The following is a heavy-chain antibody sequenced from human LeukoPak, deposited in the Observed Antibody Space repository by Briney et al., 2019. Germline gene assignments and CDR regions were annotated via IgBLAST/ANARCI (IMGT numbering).Heavy chain of an antibody. J-gene: IGHJ4*02. CDR2: ISYDGSNK. D-gene: IGHD3-22*01. CDR3: AKGSGYYYVGYFDY. Sequence: GGSLRLSCAASGFTFSSYAMHWVRQAPGKGLEWVAVISYDGSNKYYADSVKGRFTISRDNSKNTLYLQMNSLRAEDTAVYYCAKGSGYYYVGYFDYWGQGTLVTVSS. CDR1: GFTFSSYA. V-gene: IGHV3-30*04.